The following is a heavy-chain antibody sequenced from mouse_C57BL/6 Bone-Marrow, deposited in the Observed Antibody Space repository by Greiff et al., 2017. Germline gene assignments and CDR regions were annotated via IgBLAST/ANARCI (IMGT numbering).Heavy chain of an antibody. CDR1: GFTFSDYG. D-gene: IGHD2-5*01. CDR2: ISSGSSTI. Sequence: EVQRVESGGGLVKPGGSLKLSCAASGFTFSDYGMHWVRQAPEKGLEWVAYISSGSSTIYSADTVKGRFTIARDNANNTLFLQMTSLRSEDTVMYYCARYYSNLFDYWGQGTTLTVSS. CDR3: ARYYSNLFDY. V-gene: IGHV5-17*01. J-gene: IGHJ2*01.